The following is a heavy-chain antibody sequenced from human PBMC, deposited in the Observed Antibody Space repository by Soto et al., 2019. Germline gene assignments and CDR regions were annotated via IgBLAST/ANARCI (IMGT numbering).Heavy chain of an antibody. CDR3: ARASDAMYYYDSSGYHAVWFDP. J-gene: IGHJ5*02. Sequence: ETLSLTCTVSGGSISSYYWSWIRQPPGKGLEWIGYIYYSGSTNYNPSLKSRVTISVDTSKNQFSLKLSSVTAADTAVYYCARASDAMYYYDSSGYHAVWFDPWGQGTLVTVSS. CDR1: GGSISSYY. D-gene: IGHD3-22*01. CDR2: IYYSGST. V-gene: IGHV4-59*01.